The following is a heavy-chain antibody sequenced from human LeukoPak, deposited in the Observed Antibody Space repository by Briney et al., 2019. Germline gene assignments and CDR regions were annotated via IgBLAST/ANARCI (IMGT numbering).Heavy chain of an antibody. CDR3: ARTAGIAVAGSRQYFDY. CDR1: GGSISSSSYY. Sequence: PSETLSLTCSLSGGSISSSSYYWGWIRQPPGKGLEWIVSFYYTGNTYYNPSLKSRVTISVDTSKNDLSLNLRSVTAADTAVYYCARTAGIAVAGSRQYFDYWGQGMLVTVSS. D-gene: IGHD6-19*01. V-gene: IGHV4-39*02. J-gene: IGHJ4*02. CDR2: FYYTGNT.